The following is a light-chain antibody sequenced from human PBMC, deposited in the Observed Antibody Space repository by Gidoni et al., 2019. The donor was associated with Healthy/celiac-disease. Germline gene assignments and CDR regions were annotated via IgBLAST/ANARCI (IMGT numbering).Light chain of an antibody. CDR2: WAS. CDR1: QSVLYSSNKKNY. J-gene: IGKJ1*01. V-gene: IGKV4-1*01. Sequence: DIVMTQSPDSLAVSLGERATINCKSSQSVLYSSNKKNYLAWYQQTPGQPPKLIIDWASTRESGVPDRFSGSGSGTDFTLTISSLQAEDVAVYYCQQYYSTLTFGQGTKVEIK. CDR3: QQYYSTLT.